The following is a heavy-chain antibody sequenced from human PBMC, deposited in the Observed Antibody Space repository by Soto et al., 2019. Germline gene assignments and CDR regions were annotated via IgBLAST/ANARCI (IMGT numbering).Heavy chain of an antibody. D-gene: IGHD3-10*01. Sequence: SETLSLTCTVSGGSISSGDYYWSWIRQPPGKGLEWIGYIYYSGSTYYNPSLKSRVTISVGTSKNQFSLKLSSVTAADTAVYYCARAAFGESIYYYYGMDVWGQGTTVTVSS. CDR3: ARAAFGESIYYYYGMDV. J-gene: IGHJ6*02. CDR1: GGSISSGDYY. V-gene: IGHV4-30-4*01. CDR2: IYYSGST.